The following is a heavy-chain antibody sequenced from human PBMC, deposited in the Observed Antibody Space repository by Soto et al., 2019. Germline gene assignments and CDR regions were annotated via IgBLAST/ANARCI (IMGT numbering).Heavy chain of an antibody. CDR1: GFSLSNARMH. J-gene: IGHJ6*02. V-gene: IGHV2-26*01. CDR3: ARMSVTDRYYYYYGMDV. CDR2: IFSNDEK. D-gene: IGHD1-20*01. Sequence: SGPTLMNPTETLTLTCTVSGFSLSNARMHVSWIRQPPGKALEWLAHIFSNDEKSYSTSLKSRLTISKDTSKSQVVLTMTNMDPADTATYYCARMSVTDRYYYYYGMDVWGQGTTVTVSS.